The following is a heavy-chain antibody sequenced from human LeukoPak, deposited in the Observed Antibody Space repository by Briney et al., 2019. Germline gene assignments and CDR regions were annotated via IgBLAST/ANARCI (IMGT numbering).Heavy chain of an antibody. CDR1: GFTFDDYA. CDR3: ATYRQVLLPFES. Sequence: PGGSLRLSCAASGFTFDDYAMHWVRQDPGKGLEWVSRINSDGSRTRYADSVRGRFTISRDNSKSTLSLQMNSLRAEDTAIYYCATYRQVLLPFESWGQGTLVTVSS. J-gene: IGHJ4*02. D-gene: IGHD2-8*02. CDR2: INSDGSRT. V-gene: IGHV3-20*04.